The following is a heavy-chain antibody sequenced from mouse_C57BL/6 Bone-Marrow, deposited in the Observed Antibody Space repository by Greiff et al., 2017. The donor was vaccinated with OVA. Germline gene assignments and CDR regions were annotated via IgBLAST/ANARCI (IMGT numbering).Heavy chain of an antibody. Sequence: VQLQQSGAELVRPGASVKLSCKASGYTLTDYYINWVKQRPGQGLEWIARIYPGSGNTYYNEKFKGKATLTAEKSSSTAYMQLSSLTSEDSAVYFCARGGSSYFDYWGQGTTLTVSS. V-gene: IGHV1-76*01. J-gene: IGHJ2*01. CDR1: GYTLTDYY. D-gene: IGHD1-1*01. CDR3: ARGGSSYFDY. CDR2: IYPGSGNT.